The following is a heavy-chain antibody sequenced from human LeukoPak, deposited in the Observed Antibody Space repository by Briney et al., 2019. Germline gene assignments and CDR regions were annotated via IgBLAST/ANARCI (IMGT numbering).Heavy chain of an antibody. CDR1: GFTFSDYY. CDR3: ARSPRIAAAGYNWFDP. J-gene: IGHJ5*02. D-gene: IGHD6-13*01. CDR2: ISSSGSTI. V-gene: IGHV3-11*01. Sequence: GGSLRLSCAASGFTFSDYYMSWIRQAPGKGLEWVLYISSSGSTIYYADSVKGRFTISRDNAKNSLYLQMNSLRAEDTAVYYCARSPRIAAAGYNWFDPWGQGTLVTVSS.